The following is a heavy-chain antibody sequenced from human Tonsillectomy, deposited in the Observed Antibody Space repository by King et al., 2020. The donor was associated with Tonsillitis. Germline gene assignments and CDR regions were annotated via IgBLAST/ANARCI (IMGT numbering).Heavy chain of an antibody. V-gene: IGHV4-59*08. J-gene: IGHJ6*03. D-gene: IGHD2-2*01. CDR2: IYYSGST. Sequence: LQLQESGPGLVKPSETLSLTCTVSGGSISSYYWSWIRQPPGKGLEWIGYIYYSGSTNYNPSLKSRVTISVDTSKNQFSLKLSSVTAADTAVYYCARLRPPSTAGYYYYYYMDVWGKGTTVTVSS. CDR3: ARLRPPSTAGYYYYYYMDV. CDR1: GGSISSYY.